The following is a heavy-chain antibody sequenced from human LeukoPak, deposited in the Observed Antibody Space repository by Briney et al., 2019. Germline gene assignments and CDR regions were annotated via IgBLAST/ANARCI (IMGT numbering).Heavy chain of an antibody. CDR3: ANRGIYGYFNF. CDR2: MSYSGTT. V-gene: IGHV4-39*01. D-gene: IGHD3-10*01. Sequence: PSETLSLTCSVTGGSITDSIYSWGWVRQPPGKGLEWIGSMSYSGTTYYNPSLKSRVIIFADTSKNQFSLRLASVTAADTAVYYCANRGIYGYFNFWGQGTLVTVSS. CDR1: GGSITDSIYS. J-gene: IGHJ4*02.